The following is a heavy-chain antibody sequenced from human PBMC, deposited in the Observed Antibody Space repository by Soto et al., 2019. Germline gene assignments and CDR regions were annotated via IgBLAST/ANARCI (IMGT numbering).Heavy chain of an antibody. CDR1: GFTFSTYA. CDR3: AKQRADYGSGSDTYYFDF. J-gene: IGHJ4*02. D-gene: IGHD3-10*01. Sequence: EVQLLESGGRLVQPGGSLRLSCSTSGFTFSTYAMNWVRQAPGKGLEWVSGLSGSGGTTYYADSVRGRFTISRDNSKNTLFLQMNSLRAEDTALYYCAKQRADYGSGSDTYYFDFWGQGTLVTVSS. V-gene: IGHV3-23*01. CDR2: LSGSGGTT.